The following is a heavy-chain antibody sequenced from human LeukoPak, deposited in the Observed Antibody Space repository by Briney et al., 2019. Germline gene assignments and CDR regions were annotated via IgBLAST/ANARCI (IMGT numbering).Heavy chain of an antibody. CDR3: ASGDNDPLFDY. J-gene: IGHJ4*02. D-gene: IGHD1-1*01. Sequence: SETLSLTCTVSGGSLRSSGHWWVWIRQPPGKGLEWIGSIYYSGSTNYNPSLQGRVTISLDTSRDQFSLKLSSVTAADTAVYYCASGDNDPLFDYWGQGTLVTVSS. CDR2: IYYSGST. V-gene: IGHV4-31*03. CDR1: GGSLRSSGHW.